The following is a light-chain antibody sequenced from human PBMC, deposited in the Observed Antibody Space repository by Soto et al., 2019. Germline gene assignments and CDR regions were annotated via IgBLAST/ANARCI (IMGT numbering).Light chain of an antibody. V-gene: IGKV1-39*01. CDR3: QQSFSTPT. CDR1: QSIGIY. CDR2: GAS. J-gene: IGKJ1*01. Sequence: DIQVTQSPSSLSASVGDRVTITCRASQSIGIYLSWYRQKPGQAPQLLIHGASTLQGGVPSRFSVDRSGTHFTLTINSLQPEDVGTYSCQQSFSTPTFGQGTKVEIK.